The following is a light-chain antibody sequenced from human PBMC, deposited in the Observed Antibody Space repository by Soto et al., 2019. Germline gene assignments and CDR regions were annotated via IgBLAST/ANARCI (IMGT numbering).Light chain of an antibody. CDR3: HQYGSSPST. CDR1: QSVSNSY. V-gene: IGKV3-20*01. J-gene: IGKJ5*01. CDR2: GAS. Sequence: PGERATLSCTASQSVSNSYVAWYQQKPGQAPRLLIYGASLRATGIPDRFSGSGSGTGFTLTISRLEPEDFAVYYCHQYGSSPSTFGQGTRLEIK.